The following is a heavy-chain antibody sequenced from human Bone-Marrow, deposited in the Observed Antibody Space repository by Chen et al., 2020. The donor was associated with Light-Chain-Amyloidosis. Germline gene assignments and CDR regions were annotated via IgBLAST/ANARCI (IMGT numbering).Heavy chain of an antibody. D-gene: IGHD2-15*01. CDR2: IKSNVNGGTA. V-gene: IGHV3-15*01. Sequence: EVQLVESGGGLVKPGGSLXXSCAGSGFIFSNAWMTWVRQAPGKGLEWVGRIKSNVNGGTADYVAPVKGRFTISXXXXXXTXXXXXXXXXXXXTGVYFCTTDRPYSGGGIVSYWGRGTLVTVSS. CDR3: TTDRPYSGGGIVSY. J-gene: IGHJ4*02. CDR1: GFIFSNAW.